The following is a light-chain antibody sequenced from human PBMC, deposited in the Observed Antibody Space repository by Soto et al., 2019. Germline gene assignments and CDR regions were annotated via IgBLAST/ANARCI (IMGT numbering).Light chain of an antibody. V-gene: IGKV3-20*01. CDR3: QHYGSSWT. J-gene: IGKJ1*01. CDR1: QTVSSNY. Sequence: EIVWTQSPVTLSLYPGERATLSCRASQTVSSNYLAWFQQKGGQAPRLLIFGASSRAAGIPDRFSGSVSGTDFILTISRLEREDFAVYYCQHYGSSWTFGQGTKVDIK. CDR2: GAS.